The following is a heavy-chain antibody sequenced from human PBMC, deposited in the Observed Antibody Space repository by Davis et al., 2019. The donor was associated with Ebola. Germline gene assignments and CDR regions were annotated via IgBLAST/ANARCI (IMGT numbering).Heavy chain of an antibody. CDR3: ARHINWGARFDP. CDR1: GGSISSNNYY. Sequence: SETLSLTCAVSGGSISSNNYYWGWIRQPPGKGLEWIGEINHSGSTNYNPSLQSRVTISVDTSKNQFSLKLNSVTAADTAVYYCARHINWGARFDPWGQGTLVTVSS. V-gene: IGHV4-39*01. D-gene: IGHD7-27*01. J-gene: IGHJ5*02. CDR2: INHSGST.